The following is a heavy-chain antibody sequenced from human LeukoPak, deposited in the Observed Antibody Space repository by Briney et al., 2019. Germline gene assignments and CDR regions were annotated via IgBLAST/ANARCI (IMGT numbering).Heavy chain of an antibody. CDR1: GFTFSSYG. V-gene: IGHV3-30*18. D-gene: IGHD3-22*01. J-gene: IGHJ4*02. CDR2: ISYDGSNK. Sequence: GGSLRLSCAASGFTFSSYGMHWVRQAPGKGLEWVAVISYDGSNKYYADSVKGRFTISRDNSKNTLYLQMNSLRAEDTAVYYCAKDHKFVTDYYDSSGYSSITYCFDYWGQGTLVTVSS. CDR3: AKDHKFVTDYYDSSGYSSITYCFDY.